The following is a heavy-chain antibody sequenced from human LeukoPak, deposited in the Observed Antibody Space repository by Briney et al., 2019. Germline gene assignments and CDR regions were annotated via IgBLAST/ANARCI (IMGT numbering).Heavy chain of an antibody. J-gene: IGHJ4*02. V-gene: IGHV1-2*02. CDR2: INPNSGGT. D-gene: IGHD3-22*01. Sequence: VASVKVSCKASGYTFTGYYMHWVRQAPGQGLEWMGWINPNSGGTNYAQKFQGRVTMTRDTSISTAYMELSTLRSDDTAVFYCAIAHSSSGYYPFDYWGQGTLVTVSS. CDR3: AIAHSSSGYYPFDY. CDR1: GYTFTGYY.